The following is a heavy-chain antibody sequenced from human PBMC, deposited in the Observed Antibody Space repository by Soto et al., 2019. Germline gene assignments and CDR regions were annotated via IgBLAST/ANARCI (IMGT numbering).Heavy chain of an antibody. CDR3: ARVYNSSGHYYYFMSV. J-gene: IGHJ6*03. V-gene: IGHV4-59*01. Sequence: SETLSLTCTVSGGSLSRYYRSWIRQPPGKGLEWIGYIYYSGSTNYNPSLKSRVTISVDTSKNQFSLKLSSVTAADTAVYYCARVYNSSGHYYYFMSVRGKRTTVTVS. D-gene: IGHD6-13*01. CDR1: GGSLSRYY. CDR2: IYYSGST.